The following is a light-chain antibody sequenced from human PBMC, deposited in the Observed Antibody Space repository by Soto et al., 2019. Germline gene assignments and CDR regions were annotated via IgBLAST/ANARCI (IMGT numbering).Light chain of an antibody. CDR2: EGS. V-gene: IGLV2-23*01. J-gene: IGLJ2*01. Sequence: QSALTQPASVSGSPGQSITISCTGTSSDVGSYNLVSWYQQHPGKAPKLMIYEGSKRPSGVSNRFSGSKSGNTASLTISGLQAEGEADYYCCSYAGSSTSRVVFGGGTKLTVL. CDR1: SSDVGSYNL. CDR3: CSYAGSSTSRVV.